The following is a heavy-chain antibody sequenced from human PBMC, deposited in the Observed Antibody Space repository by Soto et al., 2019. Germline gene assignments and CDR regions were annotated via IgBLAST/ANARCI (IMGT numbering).Heavy chain of an antibody. CDR3: ARSQGSSTSLEIYYYYYYGMDV. J-gene: IGHJ6*02. CDR2: IIPISGTA. V-gene: IGHV1-69*13. D-gene: IGHD2-2*01. Sequence: SVKVSCKASGGTFSSYATSWVRQAPGQGLEWMGGIIPISGTANYAQKFQGRVTITADESTSTAYMELSSLRSEDTAVYYCARSQGSSTSLEIYYYYYYGMDVWGQGTTVTVSS. CDR1: GGTFSSYA.